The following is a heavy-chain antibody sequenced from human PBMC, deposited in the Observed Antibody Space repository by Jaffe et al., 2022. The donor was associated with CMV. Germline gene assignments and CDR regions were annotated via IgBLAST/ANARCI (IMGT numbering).Heavy chain of an antibody. V-gene: IGHV3-23*01. CDR2: ISNTGGSA. CDR1: GFTFSNYA. CDR3: AKGINRAGTPTFFDF. Sequence: EVQLLESGGGLVQRGGSLRLSCAASGFTFSNYAMSWVRQAPGKGLEWVSAISNTGGSAYYPDSVKGRFTISRDNSKSTLYLQVNTLRAEDTALYYCAKGINRAGTPTFFDFWGQGTLVTVSS. D-gene: IGHD1-7*01. J-gene: IGHJ4*02.